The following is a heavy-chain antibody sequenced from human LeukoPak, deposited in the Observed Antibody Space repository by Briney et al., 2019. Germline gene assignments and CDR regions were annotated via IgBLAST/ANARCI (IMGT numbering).Heavy chain of an antibody. Sequence: SETLSPTCTVSGGSISSNYWSWIRQPPGKGLEWIGYIYYFGGTNYNPSLKSRVTISVDTSKNQFSLKLSSVTAADTAVYYCTSLNSGYGGWFDHWGQGTLVTVSS. CDR3: TSLNSGYGGWFDH. CDR2: IYYFGGT. D-gene: IGHD5-12*01. CDR1: GGSISSNY. J-gene: IGHJ5*02. V-gene: IGHV4-59*01.